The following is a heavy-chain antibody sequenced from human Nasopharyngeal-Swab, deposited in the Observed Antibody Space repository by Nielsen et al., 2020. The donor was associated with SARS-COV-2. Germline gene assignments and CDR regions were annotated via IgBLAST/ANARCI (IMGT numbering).Heavy chain of an antibody. CDR2: ISGSGGST. V-gene: IGHV3-23*01. CDR3: AKYAGSWYYYYYYMDV. D-gene: IGHD6-13*01. J-gene: IGHJ6*03. CDR1: GFTFSSYA. Sequence: GESLKISCAASGFTFSSYAMSWVRQAPGKGLEWVSAISGSGGSTYYADSVKGRFTISRGNSKNTLYLQMNSLRAEDTAVYYCAKYAGSWYYYYYYMDVWGKGTTVTVSS.